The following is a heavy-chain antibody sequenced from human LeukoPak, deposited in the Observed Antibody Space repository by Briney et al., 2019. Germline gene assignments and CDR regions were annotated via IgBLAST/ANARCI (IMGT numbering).Heavy chain of an antibody. CDR1: GGSFSGYY. V-gene: IGHV4-34*01. CDR2: INHSGST. CDR3: ARTNSDGSGTYYKNHCYGMDV. D-gene: IGHD3-10*01. J-gene: IGHJ6*04. Sequence: SETLSLTCAVYGGSFSGYYWSWTRQPPDKGLEWIGEINHSGSTNYNPSLKSRVTVSVDTSKNQFSLKLSSVTAADTAVYYCARTNSDGSGTYYKNHCYGMDVGGKGTTVTVSS.